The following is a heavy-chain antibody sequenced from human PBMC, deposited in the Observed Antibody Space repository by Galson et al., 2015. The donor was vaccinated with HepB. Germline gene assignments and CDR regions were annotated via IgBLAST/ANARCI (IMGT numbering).Heavy chain of an antibody. Sequence: SLRLSCAASGFMFSTYWMQWVRQAPGKGLVWVALINPDGTTTDYADSVRDRFTISRDNARNTMSLQMSSLGADDMAVYYCVRDSGTYPGHYDFWGQGTLVTVSS. CDR2: INPDGTTT. J-gene: IGHJ4*02. CDR3: VRDSGTYPGHYDF. V-gene: IGHV3-74*01. D-gene: IGHD1-26*01. CDR1: GFMFSTYW.